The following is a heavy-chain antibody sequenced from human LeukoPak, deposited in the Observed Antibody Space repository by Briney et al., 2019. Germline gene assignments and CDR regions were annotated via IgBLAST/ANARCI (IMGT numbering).Heavy chain of an antibody. Sequence: PGGSLRLSCAASKFTFSTYWMSWVRQAPGKGLEWVANIKQDGSEKYYVDSVKGRFTISRDNAKNSLYLQMNSLRAEDRAVYYCARGQGYCSGGRCYGAFDIWGQGTMVTVSS. D-gene: IGHD2-15*01. V-gene: IGHV3-7*03. CDR3: ARGQGYCSGGRCYGAFDI. J-gene: IGHJ3*02. CDR2: IKQDGSEK. CDR1: KFTFSTYW.